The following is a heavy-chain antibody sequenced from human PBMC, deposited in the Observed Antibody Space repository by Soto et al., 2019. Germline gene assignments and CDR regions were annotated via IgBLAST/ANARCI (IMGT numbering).Heavy chain of an antibody. V-gene: IGHV1-2*04. Sequence: ASVKVSCKASGYTFTGYYMHWVRQAPGQGLEWMGWINPNSGGTNYAQKFQGWVTMTRDTSISTAYMELSRLRSDDTAVYYCARGGGRDGYNSDFDYWGQGTLVTVSS. J-gene: IGHJ4*02. CDR3: ARGGGRDGYNSDFDY. D-gene: IGHD1-1*01. CDR2: INPNSGGT. CDR1: GYTFTGYY.